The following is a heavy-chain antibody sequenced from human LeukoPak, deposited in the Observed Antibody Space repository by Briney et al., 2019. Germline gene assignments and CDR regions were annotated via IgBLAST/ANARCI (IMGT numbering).Heavy chain of an antibody. CDR2: IYYSGST. J-gene: IGHJ4*02. D-gene: IGHD3-16*02. CDR3: ARGGSYRPSDY. V-gene: IGHV4-59*01. Sequence: PSETLSLTCTVSGGSITNYYWSWIRQAPGKGLEWIGCIYYSGSTDYNPSLKSRVTISVDTSKNQFSLKLTSVTAADTAVYYCARGGSYRPSDYWGQGTLVTVSS. CDR1: GGSITNYY.